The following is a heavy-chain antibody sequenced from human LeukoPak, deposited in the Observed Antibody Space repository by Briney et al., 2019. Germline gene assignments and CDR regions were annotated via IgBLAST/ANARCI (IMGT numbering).Heavy chain of an antibody. CDR3: ARHGARDSSGSHDAFDI. V-gene: IGHV4-59*08. D-gene: IGHD3-22*01. J-gene: IGHJ3*02. Sequence: SETLSLTCTVSGGSISSYYWSWIRQPPGKGLEWIGYIYYSGSTNYNPSLKSRVTISVDTSKNQFSLKLSSVTAADTAVYYCARHGARDSSGSHDAFDIWGQGTMVTVSS. CDR1: GGSISSYY. CDR2: IYYSGST.